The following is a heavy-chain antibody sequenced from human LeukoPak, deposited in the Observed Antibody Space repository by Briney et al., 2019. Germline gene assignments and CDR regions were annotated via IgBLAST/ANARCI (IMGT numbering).Heavy chain of an antibody. Sequence: PSETLSLTCSVSGASLSTSPYYWGWIRQPRGKGLEWIGNIYYTGSTYYNVSLNSRVTISIDTSKNLFSLRLNSMTAADTAVYYCARGIVGATKDYFDYWGQGTLVTVSS. CDR3: ARGIVGATKDYFDY. J-gene: IGHJ4*02. V-gene: IGHV4-39*01. CDR1: GASLSTSPYY. D-gene: IGHD1-26*01. CDR2: IYYTGST.